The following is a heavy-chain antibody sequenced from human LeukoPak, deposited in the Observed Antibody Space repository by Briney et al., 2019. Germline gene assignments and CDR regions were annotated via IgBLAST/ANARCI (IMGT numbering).Heavy chain of an antibody. D-gene: IGHD6-6*01. Sequence: PGGSLRLSCAASGFSFSNYAMSWVRQAPGKGLEWVSYISSSSSTIYYADSVKGRFTISRDNAKNSLYLQMNSLRAEDTAVYYCARSMDIAARDFDYWGQGTLVTVSS. J-gene: IGHJ4*02. CDR2: ISSSSSTI. CDR3: ARSMDIAARDFDY. V-gene: IGHV3-48*04. CDR1: GFSFSNYA.